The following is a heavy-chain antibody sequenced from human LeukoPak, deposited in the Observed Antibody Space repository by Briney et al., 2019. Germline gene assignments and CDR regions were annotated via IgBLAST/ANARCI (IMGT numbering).Heavy chain of an antibody. D-gene: IGHD3-16*01. J-gene: IGHJ4*02. CDR3: ARGPMITFGGAKKYSDY. V-gene: IGHV4-34*01. Sequence: SSETLSLTCAVYGGSFSGYYWSWIRQPPGKGLEWIGGINHSGSTNYNPSLKSRVTISVDTSKNQFSLKLSSVTAADTAVYYCARGPMITFGGAKKYSDYWGQGTLVTVSS. CDR1: GGSFSGYY. CDR2: INHSGST.